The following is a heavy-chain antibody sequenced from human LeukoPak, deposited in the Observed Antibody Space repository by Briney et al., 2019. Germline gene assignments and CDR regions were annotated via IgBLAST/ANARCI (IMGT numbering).Heavy chain of an antibody. CDR2: ISYDGSNK. V-gene: IGHV3-30*01. D-gene: IGHD5-12*01. CDR1: GFTFSSYA. Sequence: GGSLRLSCAASGFTFSSYAMHWVRQAPGKGLEWVAVISYDGSNKYYADSVKGRFTISRDNSKNTLYLQMNSLRAEDTAVYYCARDYGAGIVATTPPSYWGQGTLVTVSS. J-gene: IGHJ4*02. CDR3: ARDYGAGIVATTPPSY.